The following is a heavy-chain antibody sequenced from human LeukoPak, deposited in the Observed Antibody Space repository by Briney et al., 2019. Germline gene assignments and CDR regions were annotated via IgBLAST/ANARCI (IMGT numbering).Heavy chain of an antibody. Sequence: XVSCKASGYTFTCYYMHWVRQAPGQGLEWMGWINPNSGGTNYAQKFQGRVTMTSATSISTAYMELSRLRSDDTAVYYCARVPSNGDFDDAFDIWGQGTMVTVSS. CDR1: GYTFTCYY. D-gene: IGHD3-3*01. CDR3: ARVPSNGDFDDAFDI. J-gene: IGHJ3*02. CDR2: INPNSGGT. V-gene: IGHV1-2*02.